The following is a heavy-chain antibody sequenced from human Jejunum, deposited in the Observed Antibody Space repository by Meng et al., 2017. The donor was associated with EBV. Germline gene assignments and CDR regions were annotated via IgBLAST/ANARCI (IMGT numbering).Heavy chain of an antibody. D-gene: IGHD1-26*01. CDR1: GGSISSSSYY. J-gene: IGHJ4*02. Sequence: HLQLRESGPGLVKPPEPLSLTCTVSGGSISSSSYYWGWIRQPPGKGLEWIGTYYNSGSTYYNPSLKSRVTISVDTSKNQFSLKLISVTAAGTAAYYCARQGPSGRTFDYWGQGTLVTVSS. CDR2: YYNSGST. CDR3: ARQGPSGRTFDY. V-gene: IGHV4-39*01.